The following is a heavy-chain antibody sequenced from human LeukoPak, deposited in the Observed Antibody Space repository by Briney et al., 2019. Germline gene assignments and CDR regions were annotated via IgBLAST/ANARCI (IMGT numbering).Heavy chain of an antibody. D-gene: IGHD1-26*01. CDR1: GGSISSYY. J-gene: IGHJ3*02. CDR2: IYYSGST. V-gene: IGHV4-59*01. CDR3: ARDPYSGSYFGIRAFDI. Sequence: SETLSLTCTVSGGSISSYYWSWIRQPPGKGLEWIGYIYYSGSTNYNPSLKSRVTISVDTSKNQFSLKLSSVTAADTAVYYCARDPYSGSYFGIRAFDIWGQGTMVTVSS.